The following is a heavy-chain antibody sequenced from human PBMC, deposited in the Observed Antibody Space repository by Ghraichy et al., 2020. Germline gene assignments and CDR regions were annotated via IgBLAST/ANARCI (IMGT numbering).Heavy chain of an antibody. CDR1: GGSISSYY. CDR3: AREESSGYYYNWYFDL. V-gene: IGHV4-59*01. D-gene: IGHD3-22*01. J-gene: IGHJ2*01. CDR2: IYNSGST. Sequence: GSLRLSCTVSGGSISSYYWSWIRQPPGKGLEWIGYIYNSGSTKYNPSLKSRVTISVDTSKNQFSLKLSSVTAADTAVYYCAREESSGYYYNWYFDLWGRGTLLTVSS.